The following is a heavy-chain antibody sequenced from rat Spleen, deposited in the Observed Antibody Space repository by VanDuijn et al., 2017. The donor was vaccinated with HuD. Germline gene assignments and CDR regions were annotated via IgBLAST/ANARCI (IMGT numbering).Heavy chain of an antibody. CDR2: ITNTGDNS. CDR3: TRGYVMDA. CDR1: GFTFNNYW. V-gene: IGHV5-31*01. J-gene: IGHJ4*01. Sequence: EVQLVESGGGLVQPGRSLKLSCVASGFTFNNYWMSWIRQAPGKGLEWVASITNTGDNSYYPDSVKGRFTISRDNAQNTLYLQMDSLRSEDTATYYCTRGYVMDAWGQGASVTVSS.